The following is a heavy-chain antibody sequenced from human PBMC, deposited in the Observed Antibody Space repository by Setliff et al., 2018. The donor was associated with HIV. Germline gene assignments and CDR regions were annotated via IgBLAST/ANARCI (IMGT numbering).Heavy chain of an antibody. V-gene: IGHV5-51*01. D-gene: IGHD3-3*01. CDR1: GYNFTSNW. CDR2: IYPGDSDT. CDR3: ASGPLSSLWTGFYTGAFDI. Sequence: PGESLKISCKGSGYNFTSNWIGWVRPMPGKGLEWMGIIYPGDSDTRYSPSFQGQVTISADKPISTAYLQWSSLKASDTAMYYCASGPLSSLWTGFYTGAFDIWGQGTTVTVSS. J-gene: IGHJ3*02.